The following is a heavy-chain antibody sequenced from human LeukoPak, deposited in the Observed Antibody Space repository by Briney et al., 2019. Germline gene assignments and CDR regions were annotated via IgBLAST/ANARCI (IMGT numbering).Heavy chain of an antibody. D-gene: IGHD5-24*01. CDR1: GFSFSTCV. Sequence: GGSLRLSCAASGFSFSTCVMYWVRQAPGKGLEWVTAVSDSGENTYYADSVMGRFTISRDNSKNTVYLQMNRLRAEDTAVYYCAKLGVRDGFDIWGQGTMVTVS. CDR3: AKLGVRDGFDI. V-gene: IGHV3-23*01. J-gene: IGHJ3*02. CDR2: VSDSGENT.